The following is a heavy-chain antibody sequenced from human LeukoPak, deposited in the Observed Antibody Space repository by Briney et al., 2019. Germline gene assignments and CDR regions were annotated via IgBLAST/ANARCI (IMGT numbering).Heavy chain of an antibody. D-gene: IGHD5-12*01. CDR2: TDASNGYI. Sequence: PGGSLRLSCAASGFTFSSYGMNWVRQAPGKGLEWVSSTDASNGYIDYADSEKGRFTISRDNTKKLLYLHMNSLRAEDTAVYYCARDLRGYDSYYYFMDVWGKGTTVSVSS. CDR1: GFTFSSYG. CDR3: ARDLRGYDSYYYFMDV. J-gene: IGHJ6*03. V-gene: IGHV3-21*01.